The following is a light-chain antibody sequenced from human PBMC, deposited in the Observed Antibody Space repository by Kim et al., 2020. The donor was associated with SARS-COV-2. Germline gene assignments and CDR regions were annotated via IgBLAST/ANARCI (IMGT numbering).Light chain of an antibody. J-gene: IGLJ2*01. CDR3: QAWDSSTGV. CDR1: KMGDKY. V-gene: IGLV3-1*01. CDR2: QDS. Sequence: GSPGQTASITCSGDKMGDKYACWYQQKPGQSPVLVIYQDSKRPSGIPERFSGSNTGNTATLTISGTQAMDEADYYCQAWDSSTGVFGGGTQLTVL.